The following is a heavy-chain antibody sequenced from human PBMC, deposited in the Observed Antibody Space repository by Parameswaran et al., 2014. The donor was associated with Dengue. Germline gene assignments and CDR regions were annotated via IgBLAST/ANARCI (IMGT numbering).Heavy chain of an antibody. J-gene: IGHJ6*02. V-gene: IGHV3-66*01. CDR2: IYTGGST. Sequence: VRQMPGKGLDWVSVIYTGGSTYYADSVKGGFTISRDNSKNTVYLQMNSLRAEDTAVYYCARGKGYYGMDVWGQGTTVTVSS. CDR3: ARGKGYYGMDV.